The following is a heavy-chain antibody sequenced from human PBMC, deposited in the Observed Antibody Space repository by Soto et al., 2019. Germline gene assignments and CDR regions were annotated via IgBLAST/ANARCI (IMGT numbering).Heavy chain of an antibody. D-gene: IGHD6-13*01. V-gene: IGHV1-18*01. Sequence: ASVKVSCKASGYTFTSYCISWVRHAPGQGLEWMGWISAYNGNTNYAQKLQGRVTMTTDTSTSTAYMELRSLRSDDTAVYYCARGDSSSWYRGDFDYWGQGTLVTVSS. CDR3: ARGDSSSWYRGDFDY. CDR2: ISAYNGNT. CDR1: GYTFTSYC. J-gene: IGHJ4*02.